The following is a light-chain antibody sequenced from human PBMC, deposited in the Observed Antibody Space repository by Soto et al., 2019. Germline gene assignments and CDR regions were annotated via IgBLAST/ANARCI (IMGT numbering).Light chain of an antibody. J-gene: IGLJ2*01. Sequence: QSVLTQPPSVSGAPGQRVTIPCPGSTSNIGAGYDVHWYQQLPGTAPKLLIYGNSNRPSGVPDRFSGSKSGTSASLAITGLQAEDEADYYCQSYDSSLSVVFGGGTKVTVL. CDR3: QSYDSSLSVV. CDR1: TSNIGAGYD. CDR2: GNS. V-gene: IGLV1-40*01.